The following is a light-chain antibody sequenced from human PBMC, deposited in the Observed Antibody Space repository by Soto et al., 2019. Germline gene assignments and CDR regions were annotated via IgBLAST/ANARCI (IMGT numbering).Light chain of an antibody. V-gene: IGLV1-40*01. CDR3: QCYDGSLSGSV. CDR2: DNT. Sequence: QSVLTQPPSVSGAPGQRVTISCTGSSSNIGVGYHVHWYQQLPGAAPKLLIYDNTNRPSGVPDRFSASKSGTSAPLAITGLQAEDEAEYYCQCYDGSLSGSVFGGGTKVTVL. J-gene: IGLJ3*02. CDR1: SSNIGVGYH.